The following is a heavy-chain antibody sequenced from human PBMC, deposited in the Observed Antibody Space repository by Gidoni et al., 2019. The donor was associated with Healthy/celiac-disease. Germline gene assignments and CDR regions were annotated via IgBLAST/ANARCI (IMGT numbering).Heavy chain of an antibody. Sequence: EVQLVETGGGLIQPGGSLRLSCAASGFTVSSNYMSWVRQAPGKGLEWASVIYSGGSTYYADSVKGRFTISRDNSKNTLYLQMNSLRAEDTAVYYCARDQWLDAFDIWGQGTMVTVSS. CDR3: ARDQWLDAFDI. CDR1: GFTVSSNY. D-gene: IGHD6-19*01. CDR2: IYSGGST. J-gene: IGHJ3*02. V-gene: IGHV3-53*02.